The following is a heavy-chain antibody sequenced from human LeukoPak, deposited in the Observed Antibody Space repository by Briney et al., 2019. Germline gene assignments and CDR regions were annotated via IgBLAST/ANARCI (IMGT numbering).Heavy chain of an antibody. CDR3: ARKVSLYYYYGMDV. J-gene: IGHJ6*02. CDR2: INHSGST. Sequence: SETLSLTCAVYGGSFSGYYWSWIRQPPGKGLEWIGEINHSGSTNYNPSLKSRVTISVDTSKNQFSLKLSSVTAADTAVYYCARKVSLYYYYGMDVWGQGTTVTVSS. V-gene: IGHV4-34*01. CDR1: GGSFSGYY.